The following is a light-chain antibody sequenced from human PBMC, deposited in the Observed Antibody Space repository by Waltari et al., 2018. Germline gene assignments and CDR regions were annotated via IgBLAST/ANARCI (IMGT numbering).Light chain of an antibody. Sequence: QSALTQPPSASGSPGQSVTISCTGTSSDVGGYNYVSWYQQYPGKAPKLIVYEVSKRPSGVPDRFSGSKSGNTASLTVSGLQAEDEADYYCSSFAGSNTVKFGGGTKLTVL. CDR2: EVS. CDR1: SSDVGGYNY. J-gene: IGLJ2*01. CDR3: SSFAGSNTVK. V-gene: IGLV2-8*01.